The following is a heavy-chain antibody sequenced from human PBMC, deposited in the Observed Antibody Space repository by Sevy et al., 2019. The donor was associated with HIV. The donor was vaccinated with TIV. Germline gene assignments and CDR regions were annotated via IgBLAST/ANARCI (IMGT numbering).Heavy chain of an antibody. D-gene: IGHD5-18*01. V-gene: IGHV3-11*01. CDR3: ARGEYSYGYAYYYGMDV. CDR2: ISSSGSTI. Sequence: GGSLRLSCAASGFTFSDYYMSWIRQAPGKGLEWVSYISSSGSTIYYADSVKGRFTISRDNAKNSLYLQMNSLRAEDAAVYYCARGEYSYGYAYYYGMDVWGQGTTVTVSS. CDR1: GFTFSDYY. J-gene: IGHJ6*02.